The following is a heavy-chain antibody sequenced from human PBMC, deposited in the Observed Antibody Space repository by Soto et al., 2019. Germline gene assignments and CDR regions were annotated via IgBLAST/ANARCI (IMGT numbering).Heavy chain of an antibody. CDR2: ISPYNGNT. Sequence: APVGGCCQGSFYTFAPESSSCGRTEPGEGLEWMGWISPYNGNTNYAQKFQGRVTMTTDTSTNAAYMELRSLRSDDTAVYYCAREAFGVHSSWFDPWGQATLVTLSS. D-gene: IGHD6-13*01. J-gene: IGHJ5*02. V-gene: IGHV1-18*01. CDR3: AREAFGVHSSWFDP. CDR1: FYTFAPES.